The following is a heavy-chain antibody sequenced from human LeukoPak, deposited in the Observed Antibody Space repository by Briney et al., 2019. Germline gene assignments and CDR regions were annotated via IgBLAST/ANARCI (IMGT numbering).Heavy chain of an antibody. CDR3: ASKPRGESRPFDY. CDR1: GYTFTTHA. Sequence: ASVKVSCKTSGYTFTTHAVHWVRQAPGQSLEWMGWINTANGDTGYSQKLQGRVTITSDTSASTGYMEMSSLRSEDTAVYYCASKPRGESRPFDYWGQGTLVTVSS. CDR2: INTANGDT. J-gene: IGHJ4*02. D-gene: IGHD3-16*01. V-gene: IGHV1-3*04.